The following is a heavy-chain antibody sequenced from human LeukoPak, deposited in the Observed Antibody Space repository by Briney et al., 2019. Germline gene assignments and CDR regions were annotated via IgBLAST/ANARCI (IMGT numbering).Heavy chain of an antibody. D-gene: IGHD1-26*01. CDR3: ARESESYSYFDY. Sequence: ASVKVSCKASGYTFSSYDIHWVRQAPGQGLEWVGMINPRDGTTTYAQKFQGRVTMTWDMSSSTVYMEVKNLRSEDTAVFYCARESESYSYFDYWGQGTLVTVSS. V-gene: IGHV1-46*01. CDR1: GYTFSSYD. J-gene: IGHJ4*02. CDR2: INPRDGTT.